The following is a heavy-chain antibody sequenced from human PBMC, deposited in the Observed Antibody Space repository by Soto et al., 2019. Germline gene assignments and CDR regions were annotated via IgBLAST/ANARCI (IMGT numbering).Heavy chain of an antibody. Sequence: QVQLVQSGAEVKKPGSSVKVSCKVSGGAFISYAISWVRQAPGRGLEWMGGIIPVFGTANYTQKFQGRVTIPADASTSTAYMELSGLTSEDTALYYCARGRVTTYVPAFDYWGQGTLVTVSS. CDR3: ARGRVTTYVPAFDY. V-gene: IGHV1-69*01. CDR2: IIPVFGTA. D-gene: IGHD4-17*01. CDR1: GGAFISYA. J-gene: IGHJ4*02.